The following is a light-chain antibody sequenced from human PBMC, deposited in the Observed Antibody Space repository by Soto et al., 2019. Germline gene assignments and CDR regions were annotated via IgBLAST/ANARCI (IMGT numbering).Light chain of an antibody. CDR1: SSDVGSYNL. CDR3: CSYAGSSTFWV. Sequence: QSALTQPASVSGSPGQSITISCTGTSSDVGSYNLVSWYQQHPGKAPKLMIYEVSERPSGISNRFSGSKSGNTASLTISGLQAEEEADYYCCSYAGSSTFWVFGGGTKLTVL. CDR2: EVS. V-gene: IGLV2-23*02. J-gene: IGLJ3*02.